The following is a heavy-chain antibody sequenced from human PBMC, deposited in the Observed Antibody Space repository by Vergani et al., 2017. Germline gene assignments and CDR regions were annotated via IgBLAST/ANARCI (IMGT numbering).Heavy chain of an antibody. CDR2: INPNSGGT. J-gene: IGHJ5*02. D-gene: IGHD6-13*01. CDR1: GYTFTGYY. CDR3: ARDRAPIAAAENWFDP. Sequence: QVQLVQSGAEVKKPGASVKVSCKASGYTFTGYYMHWVRQAPGQGLEWMGWINPNSGGTNYAQKFQGRVTMTRDTSISTAYMERSRLRSDDTAVYYCARDRAPIAAAENWFDPWGQGTLVTVSS. V-gene: IGHV1-2*02.